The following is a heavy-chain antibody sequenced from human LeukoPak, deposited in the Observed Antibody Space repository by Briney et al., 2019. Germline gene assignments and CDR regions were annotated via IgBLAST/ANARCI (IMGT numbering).Heavy chain of an antibody. CDR2: ISYDGSNK. V-gene: IGHV3-30*04. D-gene: IGHD6-13*01. Sequence: PGRSLRLSCTASGFNFSDYAMHWVRQAPGKGLEWVAVISYDGSNKYYADSVKGRFTISRDNSKNTLNLQMNSLRAEDTAVYYCARERWGIAAAGTYFQHWGQGTLVTVSS. CDR3: ARERWGIAAAGTYFQH. CDR1: GFNFSDYA. J-gene: IGHJ1*01.